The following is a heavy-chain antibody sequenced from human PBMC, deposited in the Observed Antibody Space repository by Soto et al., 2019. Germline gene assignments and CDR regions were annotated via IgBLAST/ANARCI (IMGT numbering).Heavy chain of an antibody. Sequence: QLQLQESGPGLVKPSETLSLTCTVSGGSISTSSYYWGWIRQPPRKGLEWIGSIYYSGSTYYNPSLKSRVTISVDTSKNQFSLKLSSVTAADTAVYYCARHYSSSTSCEGWFDPWGQGTLVTVSS. CDR2: IYYSGST. CDR1: GGSISTSSYY. J-gene: IGHJ5*02. V-gene: IGHV4-39*01. CDR3: ARHYSSSTSCEGWFDP. D-gene: IGHD2-2*01.